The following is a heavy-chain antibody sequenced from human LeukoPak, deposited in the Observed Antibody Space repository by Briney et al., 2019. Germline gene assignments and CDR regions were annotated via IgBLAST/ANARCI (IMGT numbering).Heavy chain of an antibody. CDR2: LSGSGTKT. Sequence: GGSLRLSCVASGFTFSNHAMSWVRQAPGMGLEWVSALSGSGTKTYYADSMKGRFTISRDNSKTTLYLQVNSLRAEDTAVYYCAKHPDVGSYYYFQHWGQGTLVTVSS. J-gene: IGHJ1*01. CDR3: AKHPDVGSYYYFQH. D-gene: IGHD3-10*01. CDR1: GFTFSNHA. V-gene: IGHV3-23*01.